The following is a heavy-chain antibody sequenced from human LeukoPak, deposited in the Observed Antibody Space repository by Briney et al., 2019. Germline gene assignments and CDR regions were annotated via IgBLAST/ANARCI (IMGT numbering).Heavy chain of an antibody. CDR3: AKDRTARSTVTTCGY. CDR1: GFMFSSYA. Sequence: GGSLRLSCAASGFMFSSYAMSWVRQAPGKGLEWVSAISGSGGSTYYADSVKGRFTISRDNSKDTLYLQMNSLRAEDTAVYYCAKDRTARSTVTTCGYWGQGTLVTVSS. D-gene: IGHD4-17*01. CDR2: ISGSGGST. J-gene: IGHJ4*02. V-gene: IGHV3-23*01.